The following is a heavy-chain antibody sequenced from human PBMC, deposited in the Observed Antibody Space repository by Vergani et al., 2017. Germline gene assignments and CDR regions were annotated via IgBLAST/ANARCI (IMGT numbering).Heavy chain of an antibody. CDR2: IYYSGST. V-gene: IGHV4-39*01. CDR1: GGSISSSSYY. J-gene: IGHJ4*02. Sequence: QVQLQESGPGLVKPSETLSLTCTVSGGSISSSSYYWGWIRQPPGKGLEWIGSIYYSGSTYYNPSLKSRVTISVDTSKNQFSLKLSSVTAADTAVYYCARLPEFVRDFDYWGQGTLVTVSS. CDR3: ARLPEFVRDFDY.